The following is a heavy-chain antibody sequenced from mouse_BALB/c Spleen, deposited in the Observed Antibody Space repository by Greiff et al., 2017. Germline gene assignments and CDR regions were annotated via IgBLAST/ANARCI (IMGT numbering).Heavy chain of an antibody. V-gene: IGHV5-6-5*01. CDR2: ISSGGST. CDR3: ARDGYYPFAY. Sequence: EVQLVESGGGLVKPGGSLKLSCAASGFTFSSYAMSWVRQTPEKRLEWVASISSGGSTYYPDSVKGRFTISRDNARNILYLQMSSLRSEDTAMYYCARDGYYPFAYWGQGTLVTVSA. J-gene: IGHJ3*01. D-gene: IGHD2-3*01. CDR1: GFTFSSYA.